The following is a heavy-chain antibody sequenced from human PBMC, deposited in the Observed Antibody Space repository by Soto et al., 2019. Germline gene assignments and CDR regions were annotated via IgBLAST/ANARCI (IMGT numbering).Heavy chain of an antibody. Sequence: SETLSLTCTVSGGSISSYYWSWTRQPPGKGLEWIGYIYYSGSTNYNPSLKSRVTISVDTSKNQFSLKLSSVTAADTAVYYCARTYYDFWSGYYNEGWAFDIWGQGTMVTVSS. V-gene: IGHV4-59*01. CDR1: GGSISSYY. D-gene: IGHD3-3*01. CDR2: IYYSGST. CDR3: ARTYYDFWSGYYNEGWAFDI. J-gene: IGHJ3*02.